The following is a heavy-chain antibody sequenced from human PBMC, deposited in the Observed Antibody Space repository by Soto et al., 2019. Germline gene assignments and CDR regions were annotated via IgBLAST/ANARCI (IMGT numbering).Heavy chain of an antibody. CDR1: GGTFSSYA. CDR2: IIPIFGTA. V-gene: IGHV1-69*01. CDR3: ARGVGFIAVAGTSWFDP. Sequence: QVQLVQSRAEVKKPGSSVKVSCKASGGTFSSYAISWVRQAPGQGLEWMGGIIPIFGTANYAQKFQGRVTITADESTSTAYMELSSLRAEDTAVYYCARGVGFIAVAGTSWFDPWGQGTLVTVSS. J-gene: IGHJ5*02. D-gene: IGHD6-19*01.